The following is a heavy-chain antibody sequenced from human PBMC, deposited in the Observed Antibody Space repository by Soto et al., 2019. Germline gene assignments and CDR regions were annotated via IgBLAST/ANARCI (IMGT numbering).Heavy chain of an antibody. V-gene: IGHV3-23*01. CDR2: ITSNGDST. D-gene: IGHD2-2*01. Sequence: ALRLGRAAFGDTVNKYAITWLCHASGKGLQWVSSITSNGDSTYYADSVKRRFTTSRDNSKNKLYLQMTSLRAGDTGVFYFAKDSPSYTSLPCCFDSSGQGPL. CDR3: AKDSPSYTSLPCCFDS. J-gene: IGHJ5*01. CDR1: GDTVNKYA.